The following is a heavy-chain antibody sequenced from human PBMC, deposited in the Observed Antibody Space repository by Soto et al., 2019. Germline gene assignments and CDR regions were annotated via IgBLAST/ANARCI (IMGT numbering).Heavy chain of an antibody. Sequence: PGGSLRLSCAASGFTFSNVWMNWVRQAPGKGLEWVGRIKSKSDGGTTDYAAPVKGRFTISRDDSKNTLYLQMNSLKTEDTAVYYCAKGVPGIAVAGTGYFQHWGQGTLVTVSS. CDR3: AKGVPGIAVAGTGYFQH. CDR2: IKSKSDGGTT. J-gene: IGHJ1*01. V-gene: IGHV3-15*01. CDR1: GFTFSNVW. D-gene: IGHD6-19*01.